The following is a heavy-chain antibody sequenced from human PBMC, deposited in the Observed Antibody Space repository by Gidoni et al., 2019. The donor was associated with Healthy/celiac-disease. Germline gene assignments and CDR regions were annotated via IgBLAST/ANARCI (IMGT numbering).Heavy chain of an antibody. CDR3: ARVAYDSSGYAFDI. J-gene: IGHJ3*02. V-gene: IGHV3-30-3*01. CDR1: GFTFSSYA. D-gene: IGHD3-22*01. CDR2: ISYDGSNK. Sequence: QVQLVESGGGVVQPGRSLRLSCAASGFTFSSYAMHWVRQAPGKGLEWVAVISYDGSNKYYADSVKGRFTISRDNSKNTLYLQMNSLRAEDTAVYYCARVAYDSSGYAFDIWGQGTMVTVSS.